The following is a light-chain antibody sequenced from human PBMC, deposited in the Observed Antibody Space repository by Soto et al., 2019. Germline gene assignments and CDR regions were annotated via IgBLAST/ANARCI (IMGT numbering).Light chain of an antibody. CDR2: EVS. CDR1: SSDVGGYNY. V-gene: IGLV2-14*03. Sequence: QSVLAQPASVSGSPGQSITISCTGTSSDVGGYNYVSWSQQHPVKAPKLLISEVSNRPSGVSNRFSGSKSGNTASLTISGLQADDEADYYCSSYTASSTLLFGTGTKVTVL. CDR3: SSYTASSTLL. J-gene: IGLJ1*01.